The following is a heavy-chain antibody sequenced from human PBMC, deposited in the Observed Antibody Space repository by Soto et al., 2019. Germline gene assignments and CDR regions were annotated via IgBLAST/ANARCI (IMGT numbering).Heavy chain of an antibody. V-gene: IGHV3-48*01. CDR3: ARDPTYYYDSSGYYTALDY. D-gene: IGHD3-22*01. Sequence: GGSLRLSCAASGFTFSRYSMNWVRQAPGKGLEWVSYISSSSSTIYYADAVRGRFTISRDNAKNSLYLQMHSLRAEDTAVYYCARDPTYYYDSSGYYTALDYWGQGTLVTVSS. J-gene: IGHJ4*02. CDR2: ISSSSSTI. CDR1: GFTFSRYS.